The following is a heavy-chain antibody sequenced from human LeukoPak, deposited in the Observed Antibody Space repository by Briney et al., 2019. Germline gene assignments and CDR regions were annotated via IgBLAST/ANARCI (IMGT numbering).Heavy chain of an antibody. CDR1: GFTFSTYW. CDR2: IKQDGSEK. J-gene: IGHJ4*02. CDR3: ARRAVAASVPFDY. Sequence: PGGSLRLSCAASGFTFSTYWMSRVRQAPGKGLEWVANIKQDGSEKYYVDSVKGRFTISRDKAKNSLYMQMNSLRAEDAAVYYCARRAVAASVPFDYWGQGTLVTVSS. V-gene: IGHV3-7*01. D-gene: IGHD6-19*01.